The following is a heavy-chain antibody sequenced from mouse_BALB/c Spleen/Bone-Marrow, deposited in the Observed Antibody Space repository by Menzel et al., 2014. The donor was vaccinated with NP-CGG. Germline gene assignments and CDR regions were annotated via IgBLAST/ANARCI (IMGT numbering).Heavy chain of an antibody. CDR3: ARDGDYRYAWFSY. D-gene: IGHD2-14*01. V-gene: IGHV5-4*02. J-gene: IGHJ3*01. CDR1: GFSFSDHY. CDR2: ISDGGGHT. Sequence: EVNLVESGGRLVKPGGSLELSCAASGFSFSDHYMYWVRQTPEKRLEWVATISDGGGHTYYSDSVKGRFTISRDNAKNNLYLQMSSLKSEDTAMYHCARDGDYRYAWFSYWGQGTPVTVSA.